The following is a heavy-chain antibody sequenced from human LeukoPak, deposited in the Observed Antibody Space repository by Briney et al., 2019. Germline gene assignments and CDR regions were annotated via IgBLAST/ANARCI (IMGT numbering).Heavy chain of an antibody. V-gene: IGHV3-23*01. CDR3: AKSKGWFGELSPFDC. J-gene: IGHJ4*02. CDR2: ISGSGGST. D-gene: IGHD3-10*01. Sequence: GGSLRLACAASGFTFSSYAMSWVRQAPGKGLEWVSAISGSGGSTYYAVSVKGRFTISRDNSKNTLYLQMNSLRAEDTAVYYCAKSKGWFGELSPFDCWGQGTLVTVSS. CDR1: GFTFSSYA.